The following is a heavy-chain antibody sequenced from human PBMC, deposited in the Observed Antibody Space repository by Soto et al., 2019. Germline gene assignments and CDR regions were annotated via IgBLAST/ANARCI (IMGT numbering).Heavy chain of an antibody. D-gene: IGHD3-10*01. V-gene: IGHV3-23*01. J-gene: IGHJ4*02. CDR1: GFTFSSYA. Sequence: EVQLLESGGGLVQPGGSLRLSCAASGFTFSSYAMSWVRQAPGKGLEWVSAISGSGGSTYYADSVKGRFTISRDNSKNTLYLQLNSLRAEDTAVYYCAKGTAYYYGSGSYYWGQGTLVTVSS. CDR2: ISGSGGST. CDR3: AKGTAYYYGSGSYY.